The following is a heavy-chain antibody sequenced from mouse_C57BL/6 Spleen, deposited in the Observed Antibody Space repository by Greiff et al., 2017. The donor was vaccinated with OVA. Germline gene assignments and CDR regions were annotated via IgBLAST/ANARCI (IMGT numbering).Heavy chain of an antibody. D-gene: IGHD1-3*01. Sequence: EVHLVESGGGLVKPGGSLKLSCAASGFPFSDYGMHWVRQAPEKGLEWVAYISSGSSTIYYADTVKGRFTISRDKAKNTLFLQMNSLRSEDTAMYYCARTKWDYWGKGTTLTVAS. V-gene: IGHV5-17*01. CDR1: GFPFSDYG. CDR3: ARTKWDY. CDR2: ISSGSSTI. J-gene: IGHJ2*01.